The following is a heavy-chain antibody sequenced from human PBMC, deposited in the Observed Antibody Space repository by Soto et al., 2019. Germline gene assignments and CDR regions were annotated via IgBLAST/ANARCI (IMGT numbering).Heavy chain of an antibody. CDR2: IYTSGST. Sequence: SETLSLTCTVSGGSISSYYWSWIRRPAGKGLEWIGRIYTSGSTKYNPALKSRVTISMDTSKNQLSLQLSSVTAADAAVYYCARLQYTVVTALDIWGQGTMVTVSS. CDR3: ARLQYTVVTALDI. D-gene: IGHD2-15*01. CDR1: GGSISSYY. V-gene: IGHV4-4*07. J-gene: IGHJ3*02.